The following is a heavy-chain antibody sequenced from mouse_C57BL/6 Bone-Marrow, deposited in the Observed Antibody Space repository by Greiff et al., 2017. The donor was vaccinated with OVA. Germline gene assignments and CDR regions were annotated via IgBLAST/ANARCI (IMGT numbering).Heavy chain of an antibody. J-gene: IGHJ3*01. CDR3: ARHYGSTWFAY. Sequence: QVHVKQSGAELVRPGTSVKMSCKASGYTFTNYWIGWAKQRPGHGLEWIGDIYPGGGYTNYNEKFKGKATLTADKSSSTAYMQFSSLTSEDSAIYYCARHYGSTWFAYWGQGTLVTVSA. CDR2: IYPGGGYT. D-gene: IGHD1-1*01. CDR1: GYTFTNYW. V-gene: IGHV1-63*01.